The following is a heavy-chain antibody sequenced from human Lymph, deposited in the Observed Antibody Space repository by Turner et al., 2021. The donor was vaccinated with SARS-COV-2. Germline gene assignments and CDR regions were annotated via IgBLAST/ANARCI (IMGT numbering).Heavy chain of an antibody. CDR1: GYTFTSYD. Sequence: VQLVQSGAEVKNPGASLKVSCKAPGYTFTSYDINWVRQATGQGLEWMGWMNPNSGNTGYAQKFQGRVTMTRNTSISTAYMELSSLRSEDTAVYYCARGRYSGGGMDVWGQGTTVTVSS. D-gene: IGHD1-26*01. CDR2: MNPNSGNT. J-gene: IGHJ6*02. V-gene: IGHV1-8*02. CDR3: ARGRYSGGGMDV.